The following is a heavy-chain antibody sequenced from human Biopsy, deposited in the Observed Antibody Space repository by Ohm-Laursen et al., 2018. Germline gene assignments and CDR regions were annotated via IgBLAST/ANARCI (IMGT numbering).Heavy chain of an antibody. J-gene: IGHJ2*01. CDR1: GASVKTSGYF. CDR3: VREPKTGTAEAWYFDL. Sequence: TLSLTCHVSGASVKTSGYFWAWIRQRPGKGLEWIGYISYNERTHYSPSLTSRLAISFDTSNNRISLQLRSVSVADTAVYYCVREPKTGTAEAWYFDLWGRGSPVTVPS. D-gene: IGHD3-9*01. CDR2: ISYNERT. V-gene: IGHV4-31*03.